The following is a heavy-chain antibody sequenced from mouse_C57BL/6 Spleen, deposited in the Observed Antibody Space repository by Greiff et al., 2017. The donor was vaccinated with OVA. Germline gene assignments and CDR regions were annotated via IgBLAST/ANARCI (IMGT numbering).Heavy chain of an antibody. J-gene: IGHJ2*01. Sequence: VQLQQSGPELVKPGASVKISCKASGYAFSSSWMNWVKQRPGKGLEWIGRIYPGDGDTNYNGKFKGKATLTADKSSSTAYMQLSSLTSEDSAVYFCARSGTTVPYFYDWGKGTTLTVSS. D-gene: IGHD1-1*01. CDR1: GYAFSSSW. V-gene: IGHV1-82*01. CDR2: IYPGDGDT. CDR3: ARSGTTVPYFYD.